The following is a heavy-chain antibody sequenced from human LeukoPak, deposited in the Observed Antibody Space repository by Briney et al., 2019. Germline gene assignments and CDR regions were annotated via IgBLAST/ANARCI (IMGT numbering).Heavy chain of an antibody. CDR1: GFTFSSYA. CDR3: ARNCLVSMGYKTDYYGMDV. CDR2: ISYDGSNK. Sequence: PGRSLRLSCAASGFTFSSYAMHWVRQAPGKGLEWVAVISYDGSNKYYADSVKGRFTISRDNSKSTLYLQMNSLRAEDTAVYYCARNCLVSMGYKTDYYGMDVWGQGTTVPVSS. J-gene: IGHJ6*02. D-gene: IGHD1-1*01. V-gene: IGHV3-30-3*01.